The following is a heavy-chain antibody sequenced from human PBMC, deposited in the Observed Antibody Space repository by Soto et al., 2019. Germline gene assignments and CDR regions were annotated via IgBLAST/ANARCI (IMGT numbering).Heavy chain of an antibody. D-gene: IGHD2-15*01. V-gene: IGHV1-69*10. CDR1: GDTFSSYT. J-gene: IGHJ4*01. CDR2: VIPILGMT. CDR3: TAGVEGQRNFGX. Sequence: ASVKVSCKPAGDTFSSYTISWVRQAPGQGLEWMGGVIPILGMTYYAQKFQDRLTIIADKSSITAYMDLSSLTSEDKAVYYCTAGVEGQRNFGXWGHGTLGIVSS.